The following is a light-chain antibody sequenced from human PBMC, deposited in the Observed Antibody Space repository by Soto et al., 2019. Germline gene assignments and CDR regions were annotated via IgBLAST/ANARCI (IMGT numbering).Light chain of an antibody. CDR2: GVS. V-gene: IGKV3-20*01. CDR3: QQYDSSWT. CDR1: QSVPSNF. Sequence: EIVLTQSPGTLSLSPGERATLSCRASQSVPSNFLAWYQQQPGQAPILVIYGVSRRATGIPDRFRGSGSGTDFTLTISRLEPEDFAVYYCQQYDSSWTFGQGTKVEIK. J-gene: IGKJ1*01.